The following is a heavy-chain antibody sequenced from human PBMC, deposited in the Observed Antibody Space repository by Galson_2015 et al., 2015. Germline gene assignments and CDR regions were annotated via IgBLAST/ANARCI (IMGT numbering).Heavy chain of an antibody. CDR2: INTKTGHP. CDR3: AQGTLDY. CDR1: GYTFSTHA. J-gene: IGHJ4*02. D-gene: IGHD3-10*01. V-gene: IGHV7-4-1*02. Sequence: SVKVSCKASGYTFSTHAMNWVRQAPGQGLEWMGWINTKTGHPTYAQGLTGRFVFSLDTSVSTAYLQISSLKAEDTAVYYCAQGTLDYWGLGTLVTVSS.